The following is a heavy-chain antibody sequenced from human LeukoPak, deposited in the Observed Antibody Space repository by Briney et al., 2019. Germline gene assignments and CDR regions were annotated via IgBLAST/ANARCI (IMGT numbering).Heavy chain of an antibody. V-gene: IGHV4-59*01. CDR1: GGSISSYY. CDR3: ARGPVDSSSWYYYYYGMDV. J-gene: IGHJ6*02. Sequence: SETLSLTCTVSGGSISSYYWSWIRQPPGKGLEWIGYIYYSGSTNYNPSLKSRVTISVDTSKNQFSLKLSSVTAADTAVYYCARGPVDSSSWYYYYYGMDVWGQGTTVTVSS. D-gene: IGHD6-13*01. CDR2: IYYSGST.